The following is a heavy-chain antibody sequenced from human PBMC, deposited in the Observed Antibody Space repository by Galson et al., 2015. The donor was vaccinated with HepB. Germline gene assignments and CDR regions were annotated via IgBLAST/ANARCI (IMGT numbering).Heavy chain of an antibody. V-gene: IGHV3-21*01. Sequence: LRLSCAASGFTFSNYRMEWVRQAPGKGLEWVSSISSSSTYIYYADSVKGRFTISRDNAKNSLYLQMNSLRAEDTAVYYCARVSIPNIAAPAYMDVWGKGTTVTVSS. J-gene: IGHJ6*03. CDR2: ISSSSTYI. D-gene: IGHD6-13*01. CDR3: ARVSIPNIAAPAYMDV. CDR1: GFTFSNYR.